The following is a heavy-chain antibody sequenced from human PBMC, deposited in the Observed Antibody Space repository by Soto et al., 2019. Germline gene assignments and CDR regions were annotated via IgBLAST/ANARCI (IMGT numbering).Heavy chain of an antibody. Sequence: VGSLSLSYAASGFTFSSYWMHWVRQAPGKGLVWVSRINSDGSSTSYADSVKGRFTISRDNAKNTLYLQMNSLRAEDTAVYYCARDARYCSSTSCYRRTYYYYYMDVWGKGTTVTVSS. D-gene: IGHD2-2*01. V-gene: IGHV3-74*01. J-gene: IGHJ6*03. CDR1: GFTFSSYW. CDR3: ARDARYCSSTSCYRRTYYYYYMDV. CDR2: INSDGSST.